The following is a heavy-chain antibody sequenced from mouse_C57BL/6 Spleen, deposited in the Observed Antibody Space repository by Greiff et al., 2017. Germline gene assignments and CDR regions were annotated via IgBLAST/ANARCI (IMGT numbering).Heavy chain of an antibody. CDR2: IYPRSGNT. D-gene: IGHD2-5*01. CDR1: GYTFTSYS. CDR3: ALSKDWYFDV. V-gene: IGHV1-81*01. Sequence: QVQLQQSGAELARPGASVKLSCKASGYTFTSYSISWVKQRTGQGLEWIGEIYPRSGNTYYNEKFKGKATLTADKSSSTAYMELRSLTSEDSAVYFCALSKDWYFDVWGTGTTVTVSS. J-gene: IGHJ1*03.